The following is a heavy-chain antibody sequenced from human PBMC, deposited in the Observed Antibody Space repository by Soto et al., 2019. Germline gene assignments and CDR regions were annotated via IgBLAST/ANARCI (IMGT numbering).Heavy chain of an antibody. CDR2: ISGSGGST. CDR3: AKDRLLWFGEFADAFDI. J-gene: IGHJ3*02. V-gene: IGHV3-23*01. Sequence: GGSLRLSCAASGFTFSSYAMRWVRQAPGKGLEWVSAISGSGGSTYYADSVKGRFTISRDNSKNTLYLQMNSLRAEDTAVYYCAKDRLLWFGEFADAFDIWGQGTMVTVSS. D-gene: IGHD3-10*01. CDR1: GFTFSSYA.